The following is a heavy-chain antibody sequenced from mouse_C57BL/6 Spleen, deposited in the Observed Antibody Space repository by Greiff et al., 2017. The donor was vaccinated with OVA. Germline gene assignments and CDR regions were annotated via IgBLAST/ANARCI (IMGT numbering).Heavy chain of an antibody. CDR3: ARGDYDVGAWFAY. V-gene: IGHV14-3*01. J-gene: IGHJ3*01. D-gene: IGHD2-4*01. CDR2: IDPANGNT. CDR1: GFNIKNTY. Sequence: VHVKQSVAELVRPGASVKLSCTASGFNIKNTYMHWVKQRPEQGLEWIGRIDPANGNTKYAPKFQGKATITADTSSNTASLQLSSLTSEDTAIYYCARGDYDVGAWFAYWGQGTLVTVSA.